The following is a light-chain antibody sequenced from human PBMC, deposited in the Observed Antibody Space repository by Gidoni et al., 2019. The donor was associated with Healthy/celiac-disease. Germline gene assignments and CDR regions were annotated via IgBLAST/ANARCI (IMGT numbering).Light chain of an antibody. CDR1: SSNIGAGYD. CDR2: GNS. Sequence: QSVLTQPPSVSGAPGQRVTISCTGSSSNIGAGYDVHWYQQLPGTAPKLLTYGNSTRPSGVPDRFSGSKSGTSASLAITGLQAEDEADYYCQSYDSSLSGSSVFGGGTKLTVL. V-gene: IGLV1-40*01. CDR3: QSYDSSLSGSSV. J-gene: IGLJ3*02.